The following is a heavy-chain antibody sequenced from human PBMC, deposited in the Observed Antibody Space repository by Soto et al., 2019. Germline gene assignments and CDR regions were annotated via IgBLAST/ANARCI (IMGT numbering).Heavy chain of an antibody. CDR1: GGTFSSYA. Sequence: QGQLVQSGAEVKKPGSSVKVSCKASGGTFSSYAISWVRQAPGQGLEWMGGIIPIFGTANYAQKFQGRVTITGDESTSTAYMELSSLRSEDTAVYYCARSQPRRGATTVTTDYFDYWGQGTLVTVSS. V-gene: IGHV1-69*01. D-gene: IGHD4-17*01. CDR2: IIPIFGTA. J-gene: IGHJ4*02. CDR3: ARSQPRRGATTVTTDYFDY.